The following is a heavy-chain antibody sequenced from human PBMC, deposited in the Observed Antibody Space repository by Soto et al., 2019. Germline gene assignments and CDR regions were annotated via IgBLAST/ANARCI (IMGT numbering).Heavy chain of an antibody. Sequence: QVQLVQSGPEVKKPGASVKVSCKASGYTFISYGISWVRQAPGQGLEWMGSISGYTGKADYAQNFQGRVTMTTETSTNTAYMELRSLKSDDTAFYYCARDQRYYGSGSYYSDNWGQGTLVSVSS. J-gene: IGHJ4*02. CDR1: GYTFISYG. CDR3: ARDQRYYGSGSYYSDN. CDR2: ISGYTGKA. V-gene: IGHV1-18*04. D-gene: IGHD3-10*01.